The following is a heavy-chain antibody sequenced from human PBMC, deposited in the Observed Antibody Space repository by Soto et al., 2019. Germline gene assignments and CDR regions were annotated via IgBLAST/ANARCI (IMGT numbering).Heavy chain of an antibody. J-gene: IGHJ6*02. CDR2: INADKGNT. CDR1: GYKFNTYV. CDR3: TYGMDV. D-gene: IGHD2-21*01. Sequence: QVQLLQSGTEVKKPGASVKVSCKASGYKFNTYVIHWVRQAPGQRLEWMGWINADKGNTKYSKKFQDRVTMTRDTSASTAYMEVSSLRSEDTAVYYCTYGMDVWGRGTTVIVSS. V-gene: IGHV1-3*01.